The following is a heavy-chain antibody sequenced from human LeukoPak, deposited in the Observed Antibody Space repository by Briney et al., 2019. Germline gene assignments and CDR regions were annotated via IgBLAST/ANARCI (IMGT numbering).Heavy chain of an antibody. CDR2: IYHSGST. Sequence: GSLRLSCAASGFTFSSYGIHWVRQAPGKGLEWIGSIYHSGSTYYNPSLKSRVTISVDTSKNQFSLKLSSVTAADTAVYYCARGYFSSWYINWFDPWGQGTLVTVSS. D-gene: IGHD6-13*01. CDR1: GFTFSSYG. CDR3: ARGYFSSWYINWFDP. J-gene: IGHJ5*02. V-gene: IGHV4-38-2*01.